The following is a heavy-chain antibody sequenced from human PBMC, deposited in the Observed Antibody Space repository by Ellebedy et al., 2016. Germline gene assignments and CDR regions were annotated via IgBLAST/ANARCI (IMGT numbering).Heavy chain of an antibody. CDR1: GGSFSGYY. D-gene: IGHD2-2*01. V-gene: IGHV4-34*01. CDR3: ARGPSRWGYCSSTSCYRGDYFDY. Sequence: SETLSLXCAVYGGSFSGYYWSWIRRHPGKGLEWIVVINHSGSTNYNPSLKSRVTISVDTSKNQFSLKLSSVTAADTAVYYCARGPSRWGYCSSTSCYRGDYFDYWGQGTLVTVSS. CDR2: INHSGST. J-gene: IGHJ4*02.